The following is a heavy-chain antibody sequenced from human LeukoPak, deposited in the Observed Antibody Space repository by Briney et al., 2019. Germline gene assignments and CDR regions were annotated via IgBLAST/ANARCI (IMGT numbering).Heavy chain of an antibody. CDR2: INPNSGGT. V-gene: IGHV1-2*02. CDR1: GYTFTGYY. D-gene: IGHD3-10*01. Sequence: ASVKVSCKASGYTFTGYYMHWVRQAPGQGLEWMGWINPNSGGTNYAQKLQGRVTMTTDTSTSTAYMELRSLRSDDTAVYYCARDSLLWFGELFGYFDYWGQGTLVTVSS. CDR3: ARDSLLWFGELFGYFDY. J-gene: IGHJ4*02.